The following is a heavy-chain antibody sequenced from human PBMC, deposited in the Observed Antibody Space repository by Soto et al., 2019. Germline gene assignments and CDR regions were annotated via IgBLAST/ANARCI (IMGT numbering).Heavy chain of an antibody. CDR1: GYTFTSYG. V-gene: IGHV1-18*01. CDR2: ISAYNGNT. CDR3: AKDWAAAGPFDY. J-gene: IGHJ4*02. D-gene: IGHD6-13*01. Sequence: QVQLVQSGAEVKKPGASVKVSCKASGYTFTSYGISWVRQAPGQGLEWMGWISAYNGNTNYAQKLQGRVTMTTDTTTSTAYMELRRLRCDDTAVYYGAKDWAAAGPFDYWGQGTLVTVS.